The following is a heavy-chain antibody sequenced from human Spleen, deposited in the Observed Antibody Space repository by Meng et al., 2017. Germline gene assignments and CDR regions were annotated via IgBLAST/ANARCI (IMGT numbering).Heavy chain of an antibody. V-gene: IGHV6-1*01. CDR3: ARGYNYNY. CDR1: GDIVSSNSAA. Sequence: QLCVSVPVPVQPSQTLTVPVSTSGDIVSSNSAAWHWIRQSPSRGLEWLGRTYYRSKWYNDYAVSVKGRITINPDTSKKQFSLQLNSVTPEDTAVYYCARGYNYNYWGQGTLFTVSS. D-gene: IGHD5-18*01. J-gene: IGHJ4*02. CDR2: TYYRSKWYN.